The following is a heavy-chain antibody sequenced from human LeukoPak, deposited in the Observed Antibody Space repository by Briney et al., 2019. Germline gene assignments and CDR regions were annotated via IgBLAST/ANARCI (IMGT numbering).Heavy chain of an antibody. D-gene: IGHD3-22*01. CDR1: GFTFSSYG. CDR2: ISSSSSYI. J-gene: IGHJ6*03. Sequence: PGGSLRLSCAASGFTFSSYGMNWVRQAPGKGLEWVSSISSSSSYIYYADSVKGRFTISRDNAKNSLYLQMNSLRAEDTAVYYCARGVHDSSGYSYYYYYYMDVWGKGTTVTVSS. V-gene: IGHV3-21*01. CDR3: ARGVHDSSGYSYYYYYYMDV.